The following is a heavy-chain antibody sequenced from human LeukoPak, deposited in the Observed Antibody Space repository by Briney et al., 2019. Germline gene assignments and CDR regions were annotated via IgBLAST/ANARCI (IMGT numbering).Heavy chain of an antibody. V-gene: IGHV3-30*04. J-gene: IGHJ4*02. Sequence: PGGSLRLSCAASGFTFSSYAMHWVRQAPGKGLEWVAVISYDGSNKYYADSVKGRFTISRDNSKNTLYLQMNSLRAEDTAVYYCAKARFGIDYSSGWNYFDYWGQGTLVTVSS. CDR3: AKARFGIDYSSGWNYFDY. CDR1: GFTFSSYA. D-gene: IGHD4-11*01. CDR2: ISYDGSNK.